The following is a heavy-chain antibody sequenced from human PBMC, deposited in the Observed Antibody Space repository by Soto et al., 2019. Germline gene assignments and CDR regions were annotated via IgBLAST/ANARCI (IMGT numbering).Heavy chain of an antibody. D-gene: IGHD2-2*01. J-gene: IGHJ6*02. Sequence: ASVKVSCKVSGYTLTELSMHWVRQAPGKGLEWMGGFDPEDGETIYAQKFQGRVTMTEDTSTDTAYMELSSLRSEDTAVYYCATARRSLYCSSTSCVNYYYYGMDVWGQGTTVTVSS. CDR1: GYTLTELS. CDR3: ATARRSLYCSSTSCVNYYYYGMDV. V-gene: IGHV1-24*01. CDR2: FDPEDGET.